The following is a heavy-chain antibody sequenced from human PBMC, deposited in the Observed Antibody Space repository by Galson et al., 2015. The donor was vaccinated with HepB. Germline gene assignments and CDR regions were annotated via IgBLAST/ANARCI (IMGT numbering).Heavy chain of an antibody. J-gene: IGHJ4*02. CDR3: TTDGVGYCSGASCYSSC. V-gene: IGHV3-15*01. Sequence: SLRLSCAASGFTFSHAWMSWVRQAPGKGLEWVGRLNSNADGGASAYAAPVRCTFIISSDDSTNTLYLQMNRLQPEDTALYYCTTDGVGYCSGASCYSSCWGQGTLVTVSS. CDR1: GFTFSHAW. CDR2: LNSNADGGAS. D-gene: IGHD2-2*01.